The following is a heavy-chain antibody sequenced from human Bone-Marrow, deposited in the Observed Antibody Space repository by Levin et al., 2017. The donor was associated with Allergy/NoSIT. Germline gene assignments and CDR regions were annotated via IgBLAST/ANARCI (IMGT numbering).Heavy chain of an antibody. D-gene: IGHD3-3*01. CDR1: NDSISNYY. CDR2: MSHSGNA. V-gene: IGHV4-59*01. J-gene: IGHJ4*02. CDR3: ARARGGLRFLEWPYYFDS. Sequence: PSETLSLTCSVSNDSISNYYWSWIRQPPGKGLEWIGYMSHSGNAKYNPSLKSRVAISVDTSKNQFSLNVTSVIPADAAVYYCARARGGLRFLEWPYYFDSWGQGTLVTVSS.